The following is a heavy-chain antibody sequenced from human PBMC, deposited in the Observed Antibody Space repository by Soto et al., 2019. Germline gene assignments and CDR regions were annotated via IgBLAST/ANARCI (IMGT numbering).Heavy chain of an antibody. Sequence: EVQLVESGGGLVQPGGYLRLSCGASGVTVSNNYMSWVRQAPGKGLEWVSVIYSGGRTYYADSVKGRFIISRDSSKNTLYLQMNSLRAEDTAVYYCARDTYDDYRGQGTLVTVSS. CDR1: GVTVSNNY. J-gene: IGHJ4*02. V-gene: IGHV3-66*01. D-gene: IGHD3-3*01. CDR2: IYSGGRT. CDR3: ARDTYDDY.